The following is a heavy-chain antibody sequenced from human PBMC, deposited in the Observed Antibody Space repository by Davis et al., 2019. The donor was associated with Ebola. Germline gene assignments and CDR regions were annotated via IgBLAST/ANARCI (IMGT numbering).Heavy chain of an antibody. D-gene: IGHD2-15*01. CDR3: ARDRGYCSGGSCFTSGMDV. CDR1: GYTFTSYG. CDR2: ISAYNGNT. Sequence: AASVKVSCKASGYTFTSYGISWVRQAPGQGLEWMGWISAYNGNTNYAQKLQGRVTMTTDTSTSTAYMELRSLRSDDTAVYYCARDRGYCSGGSCFTSGMDVWGKGTTVTVSS. J-gene: IGHJ6*04. V-gene: IGHV1-18*01.